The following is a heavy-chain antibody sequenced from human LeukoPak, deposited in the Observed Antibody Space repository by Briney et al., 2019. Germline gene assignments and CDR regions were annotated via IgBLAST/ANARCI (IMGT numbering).Heavy chain of an antibody. D-gene: IGHD3-9*01. CDR2: IRDKAYNYAT. CDR1: GLTFSGAT. V-gene: IGHV3-73*01. J-gene: IGHJ4*02. CDR3: SRHEALTGDY. Sequence: GASLRLSCAASGLTFSGATMHWVRQASGKGLEWVGHIRDKAYNYATAYAASVKGRFTISRDDSKNTAYLQMNSLKTEDTAVYYCSRHEALTGDYWGQGTLVTVPS.